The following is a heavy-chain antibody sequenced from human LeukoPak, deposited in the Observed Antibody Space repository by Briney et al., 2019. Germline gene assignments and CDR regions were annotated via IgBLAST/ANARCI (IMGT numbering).Heavy chain of an antibody. D-gene: IGHD3-22*01. CDR2: ISGDAGRT. J-gene: IGHJ4*02. CDR3: AREDDSSGYLDY. V-gene: IGHV3-23*01. CDR1: GFTFDDYG. Sequence: GGSLRLSCAASGFTFDDYGMSWVRQAPGKGLEWVSGISGDAGRTYYADSVKGRFTISRDNSKNTLYLQMASLRAEDTAVYYCAREDDSSGYLDYWGQGTLVTVSS.